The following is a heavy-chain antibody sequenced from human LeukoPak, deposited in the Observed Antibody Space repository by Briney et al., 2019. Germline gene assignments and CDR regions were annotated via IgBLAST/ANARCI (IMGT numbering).Heavy chain of an antibody. Sequence: PGGSLRLSCAASGITLSSYGMHWVRQAPGKGLEWVAFMRYDGSNRYYTDSVKARFTIYRDSSKNTLYLQMNSLRAEDTAVYYCARALIMSRSGYDYWGQGTLVTVSS. J-gene: IGHJ4*02. CDR1: GITLSSYG. V-gene: IGHV3-30*02. CDR3: ARALIMSRSGYDY. D-gene: IGHD3-22*01. CDR2: MRYDGSNR.